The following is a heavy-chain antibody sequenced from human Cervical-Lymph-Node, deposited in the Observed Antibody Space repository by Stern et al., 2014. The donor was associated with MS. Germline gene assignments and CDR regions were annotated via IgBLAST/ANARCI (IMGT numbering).Heavy chain of an antibody. V-gene: IGHV1-18*01. CDR3: ARELHHPDY. D-gene: IGHD5-18*01. CDR1: NYTFIAYG. J-gene: IGHJ4*02. Sequence: QVQLVQSGAEVKQPGASGKVSCKASNYTFIAYGISWVRQAPGKGLEWMGWISANSGNTHYAPRFQGRLTMTTDTSTSTGYMELRSLTSDDSAVYYCARELHHPDYWGQGTLVTVSS. CDR2: ISANSGNT.